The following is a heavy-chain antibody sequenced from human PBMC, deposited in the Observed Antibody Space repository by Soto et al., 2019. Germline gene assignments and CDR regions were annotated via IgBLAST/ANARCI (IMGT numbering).Heavy chain of an antibody. CDR2: ISYDGSKK. CDR1: GFTFSSYG. V-gene: IGHV3-30*18. D-gene: IGHD1-1*01. Sequence: QVQMVESGGGVVQPGRSLRLSCAASGFTFSSYGMQWVRQAPGKGLERVAVISYDGSKKYYADSVKGRFTISRDNSKNTLYLQMHSLRAKDTAVYYCAKDLRGNNPTNWFDPWCQGTMVTVSS. J-gene: IGHJ5*02. CDR3: AKDLRGNNPTNWFDP.